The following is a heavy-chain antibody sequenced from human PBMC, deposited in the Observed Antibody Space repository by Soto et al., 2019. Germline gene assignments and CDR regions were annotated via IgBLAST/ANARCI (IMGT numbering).Heavy chain of an antibody. CDR3: ARGDYIWGSYRPFDY. Sequence: ASVKVSCKASGYTFTGYYMHWVRQAPGQGLEWMGWINPNSGGTNYAQKFQGWVTMTRETSISTAYMELSRLRSDDTAVYYCARGDYIWGSYRPFDYWGQGTLVTVSS. V-gene: IGHV1-2*04. J-gene: IGHJ4*02. CDR2: INPNSGGT. D-gene: IGHD3-16*02. CDR1: GYTFTGYY.